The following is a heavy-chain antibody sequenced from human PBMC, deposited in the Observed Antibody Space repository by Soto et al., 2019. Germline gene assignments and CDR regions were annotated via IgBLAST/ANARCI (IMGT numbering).Heavy chain of an antibody. Sequence: KGLEWIGYIYYSGSTNYNPSLKSRVTISVDTSKNQCSLKLNSVTAADTAVYYWAREGYSSGFNYLDYWGQGILVTVPQ. V-gene: IGHV4-59*01. CDR2: IYYSGST. D-gene: IGHD6-19*01. CDR3: AREGYSSGFNYLDY. J-gene: IGHJ4*02.